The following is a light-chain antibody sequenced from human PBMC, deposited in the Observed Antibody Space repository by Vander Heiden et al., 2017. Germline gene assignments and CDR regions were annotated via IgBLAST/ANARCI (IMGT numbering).Light chain of an antibody. Sequence: DIVMTQSPDSLAVSLGERATINCKSSQSVLYSSNNKNYLAWYQQKPGQPPKLLIYWASTRESGVPDRFSGSGSGTDFTLTISSLQAEDAAVYYCQQDDSTPLTFGGGTKVEIK. CDR1: QSVLYSSNNKNY. CDR2: WAS. J-gene: IGKJ4*01. CDR3: QQDDSTPLT. V-gene: IGKV4-1*01.